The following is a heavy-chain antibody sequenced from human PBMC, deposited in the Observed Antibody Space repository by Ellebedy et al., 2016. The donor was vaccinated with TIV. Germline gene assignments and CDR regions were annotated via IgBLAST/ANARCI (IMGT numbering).Heavy chain of an antibody. CDR2: ISGSGGST. V-gene: IGHV3-23*01. J-gene: IGHJ4*02. Sequence: GGSLRLXXAASGFTFSSYAMSWVRQAPGKGLEWVSAISGSGGSTYYADSVKGRFTISRDNSKNTLYLQMNSLRAEDTAVYYCAKEEGLVYDYIWGSYRYGAIDYWGQGTLVTVSS. CDR3: AKEEGLVYDYIWGSYRYGAIDY. CDR1: GFTFSSYA. D-gene: IGHD3-16*02.